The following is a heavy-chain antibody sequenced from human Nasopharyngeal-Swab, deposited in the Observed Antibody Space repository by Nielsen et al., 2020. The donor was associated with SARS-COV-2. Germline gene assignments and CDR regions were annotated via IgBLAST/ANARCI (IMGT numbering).Heavy chain of an antibody. D-gene: IGHD4-17*01. CDR1: GFTFSSSA. Sequence: GGSLRLSCAASGFTFSSSAMHWVRQAPGKGLEWLAILWSDGTKQYHADSVKGRFSISRDSSKNTLYLQMDSLRGEDTAVYYCARDAPAHYGAFYWGRGTLVTVSS. J-gene: IGHJ4*02. CDR2: LWSDGTKQ. CDR3: ARDAPAHYGAFY. V-gene: IGHV3-30*02.